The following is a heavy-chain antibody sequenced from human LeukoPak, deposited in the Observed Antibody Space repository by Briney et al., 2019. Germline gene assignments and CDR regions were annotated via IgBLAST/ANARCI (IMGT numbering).Heavy chain of an antibody. V-gene: IGHV4-59*01. CDR2: IYYTGST. D-gene: IGHD7-27*01. Sequence: SETLSLTCTVSGGSINSYYWTWIRQPPGKGLEWIGYIYYTGSTDYNPSLKSRVTISLDTSKNQFSLKLSSMTAADTAVYYCARDKLGWYFDLWGRGTLVTVSS. J-gene: IGHJ2*01. CDR3: ARDKLGWYFDL. CDR1: GGSINSYY.